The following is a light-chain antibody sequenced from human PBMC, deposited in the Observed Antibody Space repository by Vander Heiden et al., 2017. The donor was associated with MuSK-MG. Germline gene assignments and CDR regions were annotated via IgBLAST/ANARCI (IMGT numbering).Light chain of an antibody. CDR2: RNN. V-gene: IGLV1-47*01. CDR1: SYNIGSNY. J-gene: IGLJ2*01. CDR3: AAWDDSLSGVV. Sequence: QSVLTQPPSASGTPGQWVTISCSGSSYNIGSNYVYWYQQLPGTAPKLLIYRNNQRPSGVPDRFSGSKSGTSASLAISGLRSEDEADYYCAAWDDSLSGVVFGGGTKLTVL.